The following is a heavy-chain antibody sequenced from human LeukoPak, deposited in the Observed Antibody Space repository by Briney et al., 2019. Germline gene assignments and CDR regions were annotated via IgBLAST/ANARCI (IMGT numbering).Heavy chain of an antibody. J-gene: IGHJ6*03. V-gene: IGHV4-34*01. CDR2: INHSEST. CDR1: GGSFSGYY. Sequence: SETLSLTCAVYGGSFSGYYWSWIRQPPGKGLEWIGEINHSESTNYNTSLKSRVTISVDTSKNQFSLKLSSVTAADTAVYYCARATRNRITMVRGVKNYYMDVWGKGTTVTVSS. D-gene: IGHD3-10*01. CDR3: ARATRNRITMVRGVKNYYMDV.